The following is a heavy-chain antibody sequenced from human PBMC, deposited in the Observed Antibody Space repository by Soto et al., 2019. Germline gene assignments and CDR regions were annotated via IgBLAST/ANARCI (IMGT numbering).Heavy chain of an antibody. Sequence: ITLKESGPTLVKPTQTLTLPCTFSGFSLTTRGVGVGWIRQPPGKALEWLALIYWDDDEGYSPSLKSRLTIPKDTSKNPVVLTMINMDPVDTATYYCAHRPRGYSYHFDYWGQGTLVTVSS. D-gene: IGHD5-18*01. J-gene: IGHJ4*02. CDR3: AHRPRGYSYHFDY. CDR2: IYWDDDE. V-gene: IGHV2-5*02. CDR1: GFSLTTRGVG.